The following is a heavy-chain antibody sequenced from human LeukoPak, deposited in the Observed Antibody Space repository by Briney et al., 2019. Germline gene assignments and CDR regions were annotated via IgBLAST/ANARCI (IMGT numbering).Heavy chain of an antibody. CDR3: AVIPPIAVAGPRNAFDI. CDR2: INWNGGST. CDR1: GFTFDDYG. V-gene: IGHV3-20*04. Sequence: PGGSLRLSCAASGFTFDDYGMSWVRQAPGKGLEWVSGINWNGGSTGYADSVKGRFTISRDNAKNSLYLQMNSLRAEDTALYYCAVIPPIAVAGPRNAFDIWGQGTVVTVSS. J-gene: IGHJ3*02. D-gene: IGHD6-19*01.